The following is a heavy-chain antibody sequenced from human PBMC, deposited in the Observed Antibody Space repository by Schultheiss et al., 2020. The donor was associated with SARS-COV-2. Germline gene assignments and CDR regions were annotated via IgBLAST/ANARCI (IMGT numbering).Heavy chain of an antibody. CDR3: TRHLTVTTLYMDV. D-gene: IGHD4-11*01. V-gene: IGHV3-48*01. CDR1: GFTFSSYW. CDR2: ISSSSSTI. Sequence: GGSLRLSCAASGFTFSSYWMSWVRQAPGKGLEWVSYISSSSSTIYYADSVKGRFTISRDDSKNTAYLQMNSLKTEDTAVYYCTRHLTVTTLYMDVWGKGTTVTVSS. J-gene: IGHJ6*03.